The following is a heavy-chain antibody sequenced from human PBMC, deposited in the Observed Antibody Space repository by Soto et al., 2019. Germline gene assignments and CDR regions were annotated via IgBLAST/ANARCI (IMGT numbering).Heavy chain of an antibody. CDR3: ARGIASSSLVTFDV. J-gene: IGHJ3*01. Sequence: EVQLVESGGGLVKPGGSLRLSCAASGFTFSRYIMHWVRQAPGQGLEWIATISSTSTNIYYADSVKGRITISRDNPKTSLYLQTDSLRREDTAVYYCARGIASSSLVTFDVWGQGTMVTVSP. CDR2: ISSTSTNI. D-gene: IGHD2-21*01. V-gene: IGHV3-21*01. CDR1: GFTFSRYI.